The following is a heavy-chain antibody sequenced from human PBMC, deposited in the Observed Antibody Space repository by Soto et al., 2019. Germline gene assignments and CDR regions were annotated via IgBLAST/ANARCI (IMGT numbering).Heavy chain of an antibody. CDR2: IYHGGRT. Sequence: SETLSLTCTVSGDSVTNYLWSWMRQPPGKGLEWIGHIYHGGRTNYSPSLRSRVTMSLDSSKNQFSLNLSSVTAADTAVYFCARDPGYCTNGVCPIFDFWGKGLLVT. J-gene: IGHJ4*02. CDR1: GDSVTNYL. CDR3: ARDPGYCTNGVCPIFDF. D-gene: IGHD2-8*01. V-gene: IGHV4-59*02.